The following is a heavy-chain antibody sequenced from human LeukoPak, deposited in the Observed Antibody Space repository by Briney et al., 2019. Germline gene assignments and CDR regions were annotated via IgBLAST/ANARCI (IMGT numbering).Heavy chain of an antibody. CDR1: GFTVSSNY. CDR2: IYSGGST. D-gene: IGHD3-22*01. CDR3: AKDDSSGYYGALDY. V-gene: IGHV3-53*01. J-gene: IGHJ4*02. Sequence: GGSLRLSCAASGFTVSSNYMSWVRQAPGKGLEWVSVIYSGGSTYYADSVKGRFTISRDNSKNILYLQMNSLRADDTAVYYCAKDDSSGYYGALDYWGQGTLVTVSS.